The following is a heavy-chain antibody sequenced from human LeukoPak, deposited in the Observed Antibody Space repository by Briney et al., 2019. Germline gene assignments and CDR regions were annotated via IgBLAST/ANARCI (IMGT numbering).Heavy chain of an antibody. Sequence: PGGSLRLSCAASGFTFSSYAMSWVRQAPGKGLEWVSAISGSGGSTYYADSVKGRFTISRDNSKNTLYLQMNSLRAEDTAVYYCAKDGATASPGDYYYMDVWGKGTTVTVSS. V-gene: IGHV3-23*01. D-gene: IGHD5-24*01. CDR2: ISGSGGST. CDR3: AKDGATASPGDYYYMDV. CDR1: GFTFSSYA. J-gene: IGHJ6*03.